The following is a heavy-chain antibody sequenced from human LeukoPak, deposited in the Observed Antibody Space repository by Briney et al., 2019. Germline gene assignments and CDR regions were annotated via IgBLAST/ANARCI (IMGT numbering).Heavy chain of an antibody. CDR1: GDSVSSNSAA. D-gene: IGHD2-2*01. J-gene: IGHJ3*02. V-gene: IGHV6-1*01. CDR3: ARVVQVYCSSTSCYVGAFDI. CDR2: TYYRSKWYN. Sequence: SQTLSLTCAISGDSVSSNSAAWNWIRQSPSRGLEWLGRTYYRSKWYNDYAVSVKSRITINPDTSKYQFSLQLNSVTPEDTAVYYCARVVQVYCSSTSCYVGAFDIWGQGTMVNVSS.